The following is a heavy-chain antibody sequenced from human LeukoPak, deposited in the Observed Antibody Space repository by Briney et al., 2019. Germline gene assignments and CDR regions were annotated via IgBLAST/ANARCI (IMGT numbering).Heavy chain of an antibody. V-gene: IGHV4-34*01. Sequence: SETLSLTCAVYGGSFSGYYWSWIRQPPGKGLEWIGEINHSGSTNYNPSLRSRVTISVDTSKNQFSLKLSSVTAADTAVYYCATSVVPAAIGDPKPHYYYYYGMDVWGQGTTVTVSS. CDR3: ATSVVPAAIGDPKPHYYYYYGMDV. J-gene: IGHJ6*02. CDR2: INHSGST. CDR1: GGSFSGYY. D-gene: IGHD2-2*02.